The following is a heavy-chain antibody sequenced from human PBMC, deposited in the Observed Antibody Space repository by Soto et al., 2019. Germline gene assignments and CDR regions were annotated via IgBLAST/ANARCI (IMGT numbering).Heavy chain of an antibody. V-gene: IGHV4-39*01. J-gene: IGHJ4*02. CDR1: GGSISSSSYY. CDR3: ARQEGNQLLGGYYFDY. CDR2: IYYSGST. D-gene: IGHD2-2*01. Sequence: KQSQTLSLTCTVSGGSISSSSYYWGWIRQPPGKGLEWIGSIYYSGSTYYNPSRKSRVTISVETSKNQFSLKLSSVTAADTAVYYCARQEGNQLLGGYYFDYWGQGTLVTVSS.